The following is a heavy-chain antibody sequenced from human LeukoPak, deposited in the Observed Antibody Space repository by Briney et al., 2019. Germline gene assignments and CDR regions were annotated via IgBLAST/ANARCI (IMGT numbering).Heavy chain of an antibody. Sequence: GGSLRLSCAASGFTFSSYGMHWVRQAPGKGLEGVAVISYDGSNKYYADSVKGRFTISRDNSKNTLYLQMNSLRAEDTAVYYCAKETVTLLPFDYWGQGTLVTVSS. CDR3: AKETVTLLPFDY. CDR2: ISYDGSNK. D-gene: IGHD4-17*01. V-gene: IGHV3-30*18. J-gene: IGHJ4*02. CDR1: GFTFSSYG.